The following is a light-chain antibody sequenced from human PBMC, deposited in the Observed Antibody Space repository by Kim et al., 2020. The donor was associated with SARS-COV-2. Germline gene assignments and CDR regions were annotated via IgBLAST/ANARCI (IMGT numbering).Light chain of an antibody. Sequence: EIVLTQSPATLSLSPGERATLSCRASQSVDIFFAWYQQKPGRAPRLLISDASNRATDIPARFSGSGSGTDFTLTISSLEPEDFAVYYCQQRSDWPTFGGGTKVDIK. J-gene: IGKJ4*01. CDR3: QQRSDWPT. CDR2: DAS. CDR1: QSVDIF. V-gene: IGKV3-11*01.